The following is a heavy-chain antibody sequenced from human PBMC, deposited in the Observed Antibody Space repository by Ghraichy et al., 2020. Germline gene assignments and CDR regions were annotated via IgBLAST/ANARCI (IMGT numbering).Heavy chain of an antibody. CDR2: INQDGSET. Sequence: GGSLRLSCAVSGLTLRSYWMSWVRQAPGKGLELVANINQDGSETYYVDSVKGRFTISRDNAQSSLYLQMNSLRAEDTAVYYCARDAVPAAALPYYYYYYGMDVWGQGTTVTVSS. D-gene: IGHD2-2*01. V-gene: IGHV3-7*03. CDR3: ARDAVPAAALPYYYYYYGMDV. CDR1: GLTLRSYW. J-gene: IGHJ6*02.